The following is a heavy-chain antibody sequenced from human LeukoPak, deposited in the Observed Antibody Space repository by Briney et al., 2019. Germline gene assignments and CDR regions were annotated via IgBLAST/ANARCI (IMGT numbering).Heavy chain of an antibody. D-gene: IGHD3-10*01. CDR3: ASGGSGSYYTAWYYGMDV. J-gene: IGHJ6*02. CDR1: GGAISSYY. Sequence: SETLSLTCTVSGGAISSYYWSWIRQPPGKGLEWIGYIYYSGSTKYNPSLKSRVTISVDTSKNQFSLKLSSVTAADTAVYYCASGGSGSYYTAWYYGMDVWGQGTTVTVSS. V-gene: IGHV4-59*08. CDR2: IYYSGST.